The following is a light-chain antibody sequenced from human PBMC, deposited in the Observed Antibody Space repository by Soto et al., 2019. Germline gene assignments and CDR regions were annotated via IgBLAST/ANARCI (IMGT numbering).Light chain of an antibody. CDR1: SSDIGAYHY. Sequence: QSALTQPPSASGSPGQSVTISCTGTSSDIGAYHYVSWYQQHPDKAPKLIIYEVNDRPSGVPDRFSGSKSGNTASLTVSGLQTEDEADYYCSSYAGRTKVFGGGTKVTVL. V-gene: IGLV2-8*01. J-gene: IGLJ3*02. CDR3: SSYAGRTKV. CDR2: EVN.